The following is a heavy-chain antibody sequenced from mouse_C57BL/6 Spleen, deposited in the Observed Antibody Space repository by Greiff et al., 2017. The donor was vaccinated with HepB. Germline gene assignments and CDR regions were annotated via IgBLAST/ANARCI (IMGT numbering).Heavy chain of an antibody. CDR3: AREKEDGDSWYFDV. CDR1: GYSITSGYD. V-gene: IGHV3-1*01. CDR2: ISYSGST. D-gene: IGHD2-13*01. J-gene: IGHJ1*03. Sequence: VQLQQSGPGMVKPSQSLSLTCTVTGYSITSGYDWHWIRHFPGNKLEWMGYISYSGSTNYNPSLKSRISITHDTSKNHFFLKLNSVTTEDTATYYCAREKEDGDSWYFDVWGTGTTVTVSS.